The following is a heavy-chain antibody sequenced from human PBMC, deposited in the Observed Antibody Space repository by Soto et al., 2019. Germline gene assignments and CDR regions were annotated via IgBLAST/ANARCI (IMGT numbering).Heavy chain of an antibody. J-gene: IGHJ6*02. CDR3: VMVDNYVTPTPQDV. Sequence: QVQLVQSGDEVKKPGASVKVSCTASGYIFLNYGIAWVRQAPGQGLEWMGWISPYTGNTHSATKVQGRLTMTTDTSTSTAYMDLGSLTSDDTAVYYCVMVDNYVTPTPQDVWGQGTTVTVSS. D-gene: IGHD3-16*01. V-gene: IGHV1-18*01. CDR2: ISPYTGNT. CDR1: GYIFLNYG.